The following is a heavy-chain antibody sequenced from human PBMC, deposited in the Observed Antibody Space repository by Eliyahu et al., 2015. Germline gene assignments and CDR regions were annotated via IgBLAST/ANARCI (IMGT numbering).Heavy chain of an antibody. D-gene: IGHD3-16*01. V-gene: IGHV3-30*01. Sequence: QVHLVESGGGVVQPGRSLRLSCAASGFTFSSYTMHWVRQAPGKGLEWVAIISYEGINKNYADSVKSRFTISRDNSKNTLYLQMNNLRAEDTAIYYCAREEEGGLVYYFDYWGQGTLVTVSS. CDR2: ISYEGINK. CDR1: GFTFSSYT. CDR3: AREEEGGLVYYFDY. J-gene: IGHJ4*02.